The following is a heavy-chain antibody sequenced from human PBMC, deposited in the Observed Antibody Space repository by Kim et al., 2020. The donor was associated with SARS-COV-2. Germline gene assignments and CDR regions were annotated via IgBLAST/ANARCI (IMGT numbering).Heavy chain of an antibody. D-gene: IGHD1-1*01. J-gene: IGHJ3*02. CDR1: GFTFSGSA. CDR3: TSVPATTSVSWDAFD. CDR2: IRSKANSYAT. V-gene: IGHV3-73*01. Sequence: GGSLRLSCAASGFTFSGSAIHWVRQASGKGLAWVGRIRSKANSYATTYAASVRGRSSISRDDSKNKALLQMNNLKTEDTAVYYCTSVPATTSVSWDAFD.